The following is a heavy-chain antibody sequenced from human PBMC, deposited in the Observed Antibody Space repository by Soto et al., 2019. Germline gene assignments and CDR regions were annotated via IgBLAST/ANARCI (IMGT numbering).Heavy chain of an antibody. J-gene: IGHJ4*02. CDR3: ARDYEGYSSSWYRGYFDY. CDR2: IYYSGST. CDR1: GGSVSSGSYY. D-gene: IGHD6-13*01. V-gene: IGHV4-61*01. Sequence: QVQLQESGPGLVKPSETLSLTCTVSGGSVSSGSYYWSWIRQPPGKGLEWIGYIYYSGSTNYNPSIKSRVTISVYPYKNQFSLKLSSVTAADTAVYYCARDYEGYSSSWYRGYFDYWGQGTLVTVSS.